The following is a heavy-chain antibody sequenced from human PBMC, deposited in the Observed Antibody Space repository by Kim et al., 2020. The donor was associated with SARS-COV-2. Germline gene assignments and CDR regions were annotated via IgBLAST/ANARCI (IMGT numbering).Heavy chain of an antibody. Sequence: AQKLQGRVTMTTDTSTSTAYMELRSLRSDDTAVYYCARVSSSWYWFDPWGQGTLVTVSS. D-gene: IGHD6-13*01. J-gene: IGHJ5*02. CDR3: ARVSSSWYWFDP. V-gene: IGHV1-18*01.